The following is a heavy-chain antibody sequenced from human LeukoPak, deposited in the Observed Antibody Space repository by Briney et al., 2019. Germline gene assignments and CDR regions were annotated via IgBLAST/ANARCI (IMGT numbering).Heavy chain of an antibody. CDR3: ARDYSFRQFDY. V-gene: IGHV3-33*08. Sequence: GGSLRLSCAASGFTFSSYAMHWVRQAPGKGLEWVAVIWYDGSNKYYADSVKGRFTISRDNSKNTLYLQMNSLRAEDTAVYYCARDYSFRQFDYWGQGTLVTVSS. CDR2: IWYDGSNK. D-gene: IGHD6-13*01. J-gene: IGHJ4*02. CDR1: GFTFSSYA.